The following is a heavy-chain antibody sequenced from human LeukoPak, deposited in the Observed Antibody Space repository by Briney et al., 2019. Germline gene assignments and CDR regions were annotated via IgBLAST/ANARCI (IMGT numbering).Heavy chain of an antibody. CDR1: GFTFSSYA. J-gene: IGHJ4*02. Sequence: GGSLRLSCAASGFTFSSYAMSWVRQAPGKGLEWVATISYDGSNKYYADSVKGRLTISRDNSKSTLYLQMNGLRSEDTAVYYCATDPTDYWGQGTLVTVSS. V-gene: IGHV3-30-3*01. CDR2: ISYDGSNK. CDR3: ATDPTDY.